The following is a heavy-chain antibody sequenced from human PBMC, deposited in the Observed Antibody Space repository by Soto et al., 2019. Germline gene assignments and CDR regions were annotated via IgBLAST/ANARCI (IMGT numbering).Heavy chain of an antibody. Sequence: SETLSLTCVVSGGSITNGDYYWSWIRQPPGKDLEWIAYIYYNGITHYNPSLKRRVTISLDPSKNHFSLKMTSVTGADTAVYSCARGIQEGFDPWGQGTLVTVSS. CDR2: IYYNGIT. CDR1: GGSITNGDYY. V-gene: IGHV4-30-4*01. CDR3: ARGIQEGFDP. D-gene: IGHD5-18*01. J-gene: IGHJ5*02.